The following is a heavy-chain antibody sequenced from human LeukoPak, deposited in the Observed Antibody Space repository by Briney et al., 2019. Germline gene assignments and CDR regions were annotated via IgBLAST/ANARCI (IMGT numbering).Heavy chain of an antibody. CDR1: GSTFSTYG. Sequence: TGGSLRLSCAVSGSTFSTYGMNWVRQAPGKGLEWVSAISDNGERTYYADSVKGQFTISRDNSKSTLYLQMNSLRAEDTAVYYCAKERGVSKPFDYWGQGTLVTVSS. CDR3: AKERGVSKPFDY. CDR2: ISDNGERT. D-gene: IGHD2-8*02. J-gene: IGHJ4*02. V-gene: IGHV3-23*01.